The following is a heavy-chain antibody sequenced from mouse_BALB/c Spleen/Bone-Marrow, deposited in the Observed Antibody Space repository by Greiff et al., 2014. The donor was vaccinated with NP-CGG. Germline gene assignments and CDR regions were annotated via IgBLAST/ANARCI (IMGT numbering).Heavy chain of an antibody. CDR3: TRGDYGGFAY. D-gene: IGHD2-4*01. Sequence: VQLKQSGAELVKPGASVKLSCTASGFNIRNTDMHWVKQRPEQGLEWIGRIDRATGNTKYAAKFQGKATIAADTSSNTAYLQLSSLTSEDTAVYYCTRGDYGGFAYWGQGTLVTVSA. V-gene: IGHV14-3*02. J-gene: IGHJ3*01. CDR2: IDRATGNT. CDR1: GFNIRNTD.